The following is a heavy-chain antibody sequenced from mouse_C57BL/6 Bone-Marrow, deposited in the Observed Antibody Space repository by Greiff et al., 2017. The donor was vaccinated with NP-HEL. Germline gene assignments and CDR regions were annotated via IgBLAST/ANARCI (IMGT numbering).Heavy chain of an antibody. D-gene: IGHD2-2*01. CDR3: AIWLGGYYFDY. Sequence: VQLQQSGAELARPGASVKLSCKASGYTFTSYGISWVKQRTGQGLEWIGEIYPRSGNTYYNEKFKGKATLTADKSSSTAYMELLSLTSEDSAVYFCAIWLGGYYFDYWGQGTTLTVSS. V-gene: IGHV1-81*01. CDR1: GYTFTSYG. J-gene: IGHJ2*01. CDR2: IYPRSGNT.